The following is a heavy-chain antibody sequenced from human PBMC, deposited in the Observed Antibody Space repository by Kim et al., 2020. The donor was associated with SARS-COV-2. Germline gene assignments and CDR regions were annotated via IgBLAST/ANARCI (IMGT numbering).Heavy chain of an antibody. CDR2: ISSSSSTI. V-gene: IGHV3-48*02. Sequence: GGSLRHSCAASGFTFSSYSMNWVRQAPGKGLEWVSYISSSSSTIYYADSVKGRFTISRDNAKNSLYLQMNSLRDEDTAVYYCARDLTTVAGTFRSPYYYGMDVWGQGTTVTVSS. D-gene: IGHD6-19*01. CDR3: ARDLTTVAGTFRSPYYYGMDV. CDR1: GFTFSSYS. J-gene: IGHJ6*02.